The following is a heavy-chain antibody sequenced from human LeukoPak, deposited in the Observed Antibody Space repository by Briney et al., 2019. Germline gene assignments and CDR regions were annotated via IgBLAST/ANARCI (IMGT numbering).Heavy chain of an antibody. D-gene: IGHD3-10*01. V-gene: IGHV4-34*01. J-gene: IGHJ4*02. CDR2: INHSGST. CDR3: ARETPIYYGSGSNFDY. CDR1: GGSFSGYY. Sequence: SSETLSLTCAVYGGSFSGYYWSWIRQPPGKGLEWIGEINHSGSTNYNPSLKSRVTISVDTSKNQFSLKLSSVTAADTAVYYCARETPIYYGSGSNFDYWGQGTLVTVSS.